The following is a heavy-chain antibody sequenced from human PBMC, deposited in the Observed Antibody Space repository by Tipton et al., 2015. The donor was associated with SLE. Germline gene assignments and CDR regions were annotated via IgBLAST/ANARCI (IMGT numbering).Heavy chain of an antibody. V-gene: IGHV5-51*03. CDR3: ARLGYGCSGGRCFGVDV. J-gene: IGHJ6*02. CDR1: DYNFHSYW. Sequence: VQLVQSGAEVKRPGESLKISCKHPDYNFHSYWIGWVRQTAGKGLEWIGIIYAGDSDTRYSPSFQGQVTISVDKSISTAYLQWSSLKASDSAIYYCARLGYGCSGGRCFGVDVWGQGTTVSVSS. CDR2: IYAGDSDT. D-gene: IGHD2-15*01.